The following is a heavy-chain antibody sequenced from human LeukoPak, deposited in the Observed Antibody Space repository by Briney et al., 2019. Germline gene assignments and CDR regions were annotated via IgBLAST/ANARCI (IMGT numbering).Heavy chain of an antibody. D-gene: IGHD3-3*01. CDR3: ARALYYDFWSGYLTPTLHGALDI. CDR2: IYTSGST. Sequence: SETLSLTCTVSGGSISSYYWSWIRQPAGKGLEWIGRIYTSGSTNYNPSLKSRVTMSVDTSKNQFSLKLSSVTAADTAVYYCARALYYDFWSGYLTPTLHGALDIWGQGTMVTVSS. V-gene: IGHV4-4*07. J-gene: IGHJ3*02. CDR1: GGSISSYY.